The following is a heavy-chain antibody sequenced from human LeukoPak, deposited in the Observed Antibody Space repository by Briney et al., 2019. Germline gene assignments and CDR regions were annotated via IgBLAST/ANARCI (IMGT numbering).Heavy chain of an antibody. D-gene: IGHD6-6*01. CDR1: GYSFTSYW. J-gene: IGHJ4*02. CDR3: ARLTRTVVPVDS. CDR2: IYPGDSEA. Sequence: GESLKISCKGSGYSFTSYWIGWVRQMPGKGLEWMGIIYPGDSEARYSPSFQGQVTFTADQSISTAYLQWSSLKASDTAMYYCARLTRTVVPVDSWGQGTLVTVSS. V-gene: IGHV5-51*01.